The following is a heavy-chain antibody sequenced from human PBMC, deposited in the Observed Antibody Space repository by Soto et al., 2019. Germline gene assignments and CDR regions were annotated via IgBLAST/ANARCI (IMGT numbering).Heavy chain of an antibody. CDR2: IKSKTDGGTT. D-gene: IGHD3-3*01. J-gene: IGHJ4*02. V-gene: IGHV3-15*07. CDR3: TTGRDDRLY. Sequence: EVQLVESGGGLVKPGGSLRLSCAVSGFTFDKVWMNWVRQAPGKGLEWVGRIKSKTDGGTTDYAAPVKGRFTIPRDDLKNMPSWQLNSLKTENTRMYFGTTGRDDRLYWGQGTLVTVPS. CDR1: GFTFDKVW.